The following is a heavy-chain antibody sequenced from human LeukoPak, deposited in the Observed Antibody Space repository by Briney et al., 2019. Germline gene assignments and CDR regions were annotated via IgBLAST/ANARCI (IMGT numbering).Heavy chain of an antibody. J-gene: IGHJ4*02. CDR1: GGTFSRYA. CDR2: IIPIFGTA. D-gene: IGHD3-10*01. V-gene: IGHV1-69*06. Sequence: SVKVSCKASGGTFSRYAISWVRQAPGQGLEWMGGIIPIFGTANYAQKFQGRVTITADKSTSTAYMELSSLRSEDTAVYYCAREEKNGSGSYTTYYFDYWGQGTLVTVSS. CDR3: AREEKNGSGSYTTYYFDY.